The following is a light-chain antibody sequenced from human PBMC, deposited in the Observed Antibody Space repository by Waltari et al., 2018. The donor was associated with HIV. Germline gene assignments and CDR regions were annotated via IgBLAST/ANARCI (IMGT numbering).Light chain of an antibody. CDR1: NIGSKR. Sequence: SYVLTQPPSVSVAPGQTARMTCGGNNIGSKRLHWYQQKPGQAPVLVVYDDRDRPSGIPGGFSGSNFGNTATLAITRVEAGDEADYYCQVWESSTDDHQVVFGGGTKLTVL. J-gene: IGLJ2*01. CDR2: DDR. V-gene: IGLV3-21*02. CDR3: QVWESSTDDHQVV.